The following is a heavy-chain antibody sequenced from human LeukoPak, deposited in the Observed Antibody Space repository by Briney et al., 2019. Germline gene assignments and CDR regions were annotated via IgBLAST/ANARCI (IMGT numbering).Heavy chain of an antibody. CDR3: ARGGPYYYMDF. Sequence: ASVKVSCKASGYTFTGYYMHWVRQAPGQGLEWMGWINHNSGGTNYAQKFQGRVTMTRDTSISTAYMELSGLRSDDTAVYYCARGGPYYYMDFWGKGTTVTVSS. CDR2: INHNSGGT. V-gene: IGHV1-2*02. J-gene: IGHJ6*03. CDR1: GYTFTGYY. D-gene: IGHD3-16*01.